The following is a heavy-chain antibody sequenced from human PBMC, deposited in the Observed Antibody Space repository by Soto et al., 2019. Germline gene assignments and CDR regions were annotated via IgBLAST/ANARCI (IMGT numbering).Heavy chain of an antibody. D-gene: IGHD6-19*01. CDR1: GFTFSSYW. J-gene: IGHJ4*02. V-gene: IGHV3-74*01. Sequence: EVQLVESGGGLVQPGGSLRLSCAASGFTFSSYWMHWVRQATGKGLVWVSRINSDVSSTSYADSVKGRFTISRDNAKNKLNLQMNRLGAEYTDVYYCARHIAVNRDYWGQGKLVTVSS. CDR2: INSDVSST. CDR3: ARHIAVNRDY.